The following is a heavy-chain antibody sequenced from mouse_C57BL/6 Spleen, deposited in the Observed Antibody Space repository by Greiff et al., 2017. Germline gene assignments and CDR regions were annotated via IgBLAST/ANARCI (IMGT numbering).Heavy chain of an antibody. V-gene: IGHV1-82*01. CDR1: GYAFSSSW. D-gene: IGHD1-1*01. J-gene: IGHJ2*01. CDR2: IYPGDGDT. Sequence: QVQLQQSGPELVKPGASVKISCKASGYAFSSSWMNWVKQRPGKGLEWIGRIYPGDGDTNYNGKFKGKATLTADKSASTAYMQLSSLTSEASAVYFCERVTTVVAKDFDYWGQGTTLTVAS. CDR3: ERVTTVVAKDFDY.